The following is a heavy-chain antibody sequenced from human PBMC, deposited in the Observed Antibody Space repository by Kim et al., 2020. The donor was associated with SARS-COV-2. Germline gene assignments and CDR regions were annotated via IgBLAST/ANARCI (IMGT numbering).Heavy chain of an antibody. V-gene: IGHV3-21*01. Sequence: GGSLRLSCAASGFTFSSYSMNWVRQAPGKGLEWVSSISSSSSYIYYADSVKGRFTISRDNAKNSLYLQMNSLRAEDTAVYYCARSSPESNYYGMDVWGQGTTVTVSS. D-gene: IGHD3-10*01. J-gene: IGHJ6*02. CDR2: ISSSSSYI. CDR3: ARSSPESNYYGMDV. CDR1: GFTFSSYS.